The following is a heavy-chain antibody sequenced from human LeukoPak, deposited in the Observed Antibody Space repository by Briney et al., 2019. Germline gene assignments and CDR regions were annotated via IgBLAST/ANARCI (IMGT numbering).Heavy chain of an antibody. CDR1: GFTFSGSA. CDR3: TRSTAQAGGTYYAFDI. CDR2: IRSKANSYAT. Sequence: GGSLRLSCAASGFTFSGSAMHWVRQASGKGLEWVGRIRSKANSYATAYAASVKSRFTISRDDSKNTAYLQMNSLKTEDTAVYYCTRSTAQAGGTYYAFDIWGQGTMVTVSS. D-gene: IGHD2-15*01. J-gene: IGHJ3*02. V-gene: IGHV3-73*01.